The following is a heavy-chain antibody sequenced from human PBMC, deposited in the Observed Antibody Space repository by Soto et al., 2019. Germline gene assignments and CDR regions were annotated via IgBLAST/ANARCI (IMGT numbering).Heavy chain of an antibody. CDR3: ARTRCPYGGNRFMDFDY. CDR2: ISSSSSTI. J-gene: IGHJ4*01. D-gene: IGHD4-17*01. Sequence: GGWLRLSCAASGFTFSSYSMNWVRQAPGKGLEWVSYISSSSSTIYYADSVKGRFTISRDNAKNSLYLQMNSLRDEDTAVYYCARTRCPYGGNRFMDFDYWGQGTLVTVSS. V-gene: IGHV3-48*02. CDR1: GFTFSSYS.